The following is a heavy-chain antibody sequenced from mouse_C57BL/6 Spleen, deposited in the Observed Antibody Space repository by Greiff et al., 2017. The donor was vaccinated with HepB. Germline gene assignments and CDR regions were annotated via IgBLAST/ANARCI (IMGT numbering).Heavy chain of an antibody. CDR1: GFNIKNTY. CDR2: IDPANGNT. V-gene: IGHV14-3*01. Sequence: EVKLMESVAELVRPGASVKLSCTASGFNIKNTYMHWVKQRPEQGLEWIGRIDPANGNTKYAPKFQGKATITADTSSNTAYLQLSSLTSEDTAIYYCARITTVVADWYFDVWGTGTTVTVSS. CDR3: ARITTVVADWYFDV. J-gene: IGHJ1*03. D-gene: IGHD1-1*01.